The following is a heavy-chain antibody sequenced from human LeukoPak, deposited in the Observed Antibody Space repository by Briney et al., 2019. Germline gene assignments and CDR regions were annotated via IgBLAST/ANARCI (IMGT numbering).Heavy chain of an antibody. V-gene: IGHV4-39*07. J-gene: IGHJ6*03. CDR2: IYYSGNT. CDR1: GVSISSSNSY. CDR3: ASSTVPHNYDYVWGSYRYKYYYYYMDV. D-gene: IGHD3-16*02. Sequence: PSETLSLTCTVSGVSISSSNSYWGWIRQPPGKGLEWIGSIYYSGNTYYNASLKSQVSISIDTSKNQFSLRLSSVTAADTAVYYCASSTVPHNYDYVWGSYRYKYYYYYMDVWGKGTTVTISS.